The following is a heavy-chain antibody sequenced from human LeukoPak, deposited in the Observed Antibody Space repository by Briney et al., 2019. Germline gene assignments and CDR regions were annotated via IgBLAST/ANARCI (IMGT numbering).Heavy chain of an antibody. J-gene: IGHJ4*02. V-gene: IGHV4-34*01. CDR2: INHSGST. CDR3: VRLRAFTRPFDY. CDR1: GGSFSGYY. Sequence: SETLSLTRAVYGGSFSGYYWSWIRQPPGKGLEWIGEINHSGSTNYNPSLKSRVTISVDTSKNQFSLKLSSVTAADTAVYYCVRLRAFTRPFDYWGQGTLVTVSS.